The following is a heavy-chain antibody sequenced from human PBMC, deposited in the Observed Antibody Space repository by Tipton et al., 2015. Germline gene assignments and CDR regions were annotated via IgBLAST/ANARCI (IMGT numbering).Heavy chain of an antibody. V-gene: IGHV1-8*01. J-gene: IGHJ4*02. CDR1: GYRFTTYE. D-gene: IGHD1-1*01. CDR3: ARGGLRGTFFDY. CDR2: MNPNSGNT. Sequence: QVQLVQSGPEVKKPGASVKVSCKASGYRFTTYEINWVRQAPGQGLEWMGWMNPNSGNTGYAPRFQGRVTLTRNTSINSAYLELNSLRSEDSAVYYGARGGLRGTFFDYWGQGALVTVSS.